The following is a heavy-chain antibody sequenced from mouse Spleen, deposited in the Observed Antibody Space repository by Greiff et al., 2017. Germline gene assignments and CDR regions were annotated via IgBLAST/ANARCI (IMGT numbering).Heavy chain of an antibody. J-gene: IGHJ2*01. V-gene: IGHV2-5*01. Sequence: VKLMESGPGLVQPSQSLSITCTVSGFSLTSYGVHWVRQSPGKGLEWLGVIWRGGSTDYNAAFMSRLSITKDNSKSQVFFKMNSLQADDTAIYYCAKNRDGYYDFDYWGQGTTLTVSS. CDR2: IWRGGST. CDR3: AKNRDGYYDFDY. D-gene: IGHD2-3*01. CDR1: GFSLTSYG.